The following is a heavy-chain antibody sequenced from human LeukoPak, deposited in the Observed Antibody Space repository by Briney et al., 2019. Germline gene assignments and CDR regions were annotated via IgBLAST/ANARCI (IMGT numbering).Heavy chain of an antibody. CDR3: TTSITMIAVVESVDY. D-gene: IGHD3-22*01. J-gene: IGHJ4*02. V-gene: IGHV3-15*01. Sequence: GGSLRLSCAASGFTFSNAWMSWVRQAPGKGLEWVGRIKSKTDGGTTDYAAPVKGRFTISRDDSKNTLYLQMNSLKTEDTAVYYCTTSITMIAVVESVDYWGQGTLVTVSS. CDR2: IKSKTDGGTT. CDR1: GFTFSNAW.